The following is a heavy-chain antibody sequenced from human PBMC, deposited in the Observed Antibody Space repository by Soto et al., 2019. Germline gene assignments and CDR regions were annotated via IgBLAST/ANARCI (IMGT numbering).Heavy chain of an antibody. D-gene: IGHD3-3*01. Sequence: GASVKVSCKASGYTFTSYGISWVRQAPGQGLEWMGWISAYNGNTNYAQKLQGRVTMTTDTSTSTAYMELRSLRSDDTAVYYCARRTGHYDFWSGYYTLDYYYYGMDVWGQGTTVTVSS. J-gene: IGHJ6*02. CDR3: ARRTGHYDFWSGYYTLDYYYYGMDV. V-gene: IGHV1-18*01. CDR1: GYTFTSYG. CDR2: ISAYNGNT.